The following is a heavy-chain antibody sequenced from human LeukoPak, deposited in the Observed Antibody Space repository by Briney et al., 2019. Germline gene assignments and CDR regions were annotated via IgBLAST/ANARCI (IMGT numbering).Heavy chain of an antibody. CDR1: GFTFSSHG. D-gene: IGHD1-26*01. CDR3: AKDQVGSTTGAFDY. Sequence: GGSLRLSCAASGFTFSSHGMHWVRQAPGKGLEWVAFIRYDGSDKYYEDSAKGRFTISRDNSKNTLYLQMNSLRVEDTAVYYCAKDQVGSTTGAFDYWGQGTLVTVFS. CDR2: IRYDGSDK. J-gene: IGHJ4*02. V-gene: IGHV3-30*02.